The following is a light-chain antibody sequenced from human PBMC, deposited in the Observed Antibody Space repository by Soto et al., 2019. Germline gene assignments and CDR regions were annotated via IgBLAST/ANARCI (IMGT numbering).Light chain of an antibody. CDR3: QQYDGLPIT. J-gene: IGKJ4*01. V-gene: IGKV1-33*01. CDR1: QGISNY. Sequence: DIQMTQSPSSLSASVGDRVIITCQASQGISNYLNWYQQKPGKAPKLRISAASNLETGVPPRFSGGGSATHFTFIINSLQPQDIAPYYCQQYDGLPITFGGGTKVGI. CDR2: AAS.